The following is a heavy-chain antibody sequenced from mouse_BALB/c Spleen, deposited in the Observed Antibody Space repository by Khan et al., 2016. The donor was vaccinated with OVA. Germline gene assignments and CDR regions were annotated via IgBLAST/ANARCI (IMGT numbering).Heavy chain of an antibody. J-gene: IGHJ3*01. CDR1: GYTSTNYY. Sequence: QVQLKQSGPELVKPGASVRISCKAPGYTSTNYYINWVKQRPGQGLEWIGWIYPGNVNTNYNEKFKDKATLTANKSSSTAYMQPSSLTSEDSAVYFCAREGSYGDYRAWFAYWGQGTLVTVAA. V-gene: IGHV1S56*01. D-gene: IGHD2-13*01. CDR2: IYPGNVNT. CDR3: AREGSYGDYRAWFAY.